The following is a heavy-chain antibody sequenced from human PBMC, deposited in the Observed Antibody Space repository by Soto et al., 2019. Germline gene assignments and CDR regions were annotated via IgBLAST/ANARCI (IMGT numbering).Heavy chain of an antibody. CDR2: ISGTGANS. V-gene: IGHV3-23*01. J-gene: IGHJ4*02. CDR3: AKGVIAEASLTAYDY. CDR1: GFTFSSYA. Sequence: PGGSLRLSCAASGFTFSSYAMSWIRQAPGKGLEWVSSISGTGANSYFEDSVKGRFTISRDNSKSTLYLHMNSLRVEDTAVYYCAKGVIAEASLTAYDYWGQGTLVTVSS. D-gene: IGHD2-15*01.